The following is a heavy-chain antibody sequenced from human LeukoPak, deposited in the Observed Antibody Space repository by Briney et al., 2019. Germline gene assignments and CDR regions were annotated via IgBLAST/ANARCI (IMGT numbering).Heavy chain of an antibody. V-gene: IGHV3-23*01. Sequence: GGSLRLSCAASGFTFSSYSMNWVRQAPRKGLEWVSAISGSGGSTYYADSVKGRFTISRDNSKNTLYLQMNSLRAEDTAVYYCAKTSYCSSTSCYRENWFDPWGQGTLVTVSS. D-gene: IGHD2-2*02. CDR2: ISGSGGST. J-gene: IGHJ5*02. CDR1: GFTFSSYS. CDR3: AKTSYCSSTSCYRENWFDP.